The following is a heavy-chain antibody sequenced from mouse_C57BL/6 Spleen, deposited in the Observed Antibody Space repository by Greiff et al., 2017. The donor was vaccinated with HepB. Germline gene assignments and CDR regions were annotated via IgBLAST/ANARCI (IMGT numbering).Heavy chain of an antibody. Sequence: EVQLQESGPGLVKPSQSLSLTCSVTGYSITSGYYWNWIRQFPGNKLEWMGYISYDGSNNYNPSLKNRISITRDTSKNQFFLKLNSVTTEDTATYYCASGYDVRVWFAYWGQGTLVTVSA. D-gene: IGHD2-2*01. CDR1: GYSITSGYY. J-gene: IGHJ3*01. CDR3: ASGYDVRVWFAY. V-gene: IGHV3-6*01. CDR2: ISYDGSN.